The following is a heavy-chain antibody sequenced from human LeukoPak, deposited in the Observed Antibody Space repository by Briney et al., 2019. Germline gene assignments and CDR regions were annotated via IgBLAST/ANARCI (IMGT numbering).Heavy chain of an antibody. Sequence: SVTVSCKASGGTFSSYAISWVRQAPGQGLEWMGGIIPIFGTANYAQTFQGRVTITADESTSTAYMELSSLRSEDTALYYCASEISGSNTDYWGQGTLVTVSS. CDR2: IIPIFGTA. J-gene: IGHJ4*02. D-gene: IGHD5-12*01. CDR1: GGTFSSYA. V-gene: IGHV1-69*13. CDR3: ASEISGSNTDY.